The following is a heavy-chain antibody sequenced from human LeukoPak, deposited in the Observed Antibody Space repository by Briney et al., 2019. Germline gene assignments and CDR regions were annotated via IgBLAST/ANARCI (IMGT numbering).Heavy chain of an antibody. CDR3: ARAPSEIGGYYPEYFRH. V-gene: IGHV3-74*01. CDR1: GFPFSSYW. CDR2: IKSDGST. Sequence: GGSLRLSFAASGFPFSSYWMHWVRPAPGKGLVWVSRIKSDGSTNYADSVKGRFTIPRDNAKNTVSLQMNSLRAEDTGVYYCARAPSEIGGYYPEYFRHWGQGTLVTVSS. D-gene: IGHD3-22*01. J-gene: IGHJ1*01.